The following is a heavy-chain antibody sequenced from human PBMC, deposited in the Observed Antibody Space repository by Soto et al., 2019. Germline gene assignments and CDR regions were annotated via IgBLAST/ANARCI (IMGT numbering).Heavy chain of an antibody. CDR1: GGTFSSYA. Sequence: QVQLVQSGAEVKKPGSSVKVSCKASGGTFSSYAISWVRQAPGQGLEWMGGIIPIFGTANYAQKFQGRVTITADESTSTAYMELSSLSSEDTAVYYCARVVVVPAARSYWYFDLWGRGTLVTVSS. CDR2: IIPIFGTA. J-gene: IGHJ2*01. D-gene: IGHD2-2*01. V-gene: IGHV1-69*01. CDR3: ARVVVVPAARSYWYFDL.